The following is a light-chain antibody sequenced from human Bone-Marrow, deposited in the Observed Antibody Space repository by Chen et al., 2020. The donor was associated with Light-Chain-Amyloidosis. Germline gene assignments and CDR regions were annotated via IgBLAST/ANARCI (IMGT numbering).Light chain of an antibody. V-gene: IGLV2-11*02. J-gene: IGLJ2*01. CDR2: DVS. CDR3: CSTAGTSTLV. CDR1: SGDVGGYDV. Sequence: QSALTQPRSVSGSPGQSVTISCTGTSGDVGGYDVVSWYQQYPVKAPKLIIYDVSKRPSGVPDPFSGGKCGRTAPLTISGLQAADEADYYCCSTAGTSTLVFGGGPTLTVL.